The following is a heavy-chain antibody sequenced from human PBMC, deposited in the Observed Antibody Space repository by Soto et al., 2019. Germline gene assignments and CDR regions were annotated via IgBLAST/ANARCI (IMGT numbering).Heavy chain of an antibody. V-gene: IGHV4-61*01. CDR3: VRSYTLMVAALGE. J-gene: IGHJ1*01. D-gene: IGHD3-16*01. Sequence: QVQLQESGPGLVKPSETLSLTCTVSGGSVNSGSYYWNWIRQPPGKALEWLGYVFYSGNSNYKPSVRSRVAISVDTSKNQFFLRLSSVTAADTAVYYCVRSYTLMVAALGEWGQGTLVTVSS. CDR1: GGSVNSGSYY. CDR2: VFYSGNS.